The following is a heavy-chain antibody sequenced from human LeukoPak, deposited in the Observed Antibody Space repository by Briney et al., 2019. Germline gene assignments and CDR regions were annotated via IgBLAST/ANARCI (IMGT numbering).Heavy chain of an antibody. V-gene: IGHV4-34*01. D-gene: IGHD3-10*01. CDR2: INHSGST. CDR1: GGSFSGYY. CDR3: ARRNMVRRVYDLVFDY. Sequence: SETLSLTCAVYGGSFSGYYWSWIRQPPGKGLEWIGEINHSGSTNYNPSLKSRVTMSVDTSKNQFSLKQSSVTAADTAVYYCARRNMVRRVYDLVFDYWGQGTLVTVSS. J-gene: IGHJ4*02.